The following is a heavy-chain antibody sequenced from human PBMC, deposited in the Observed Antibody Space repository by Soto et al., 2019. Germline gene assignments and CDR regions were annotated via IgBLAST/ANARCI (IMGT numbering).Heavy chain of an antibody. J-gene: IGHJ6*02. CDR1: GGSFSGYY. CDR2: INHSGST. CDR3: ARVRITMIVVVITPRLYGMDV. Sequence: TSETLSLTCAVYGGSFSGYYWSWIRQPPGKGLEWIGEINHSGSTNYNPSLKSRVTISVDTSKNQFSLKLSSVTAADTAVYYCARVRITMIVVVITPRLYGMDVWGQGTTVTVSS. D-gene: IGHD3-22*01. V-gene: IGHV4-34*01.